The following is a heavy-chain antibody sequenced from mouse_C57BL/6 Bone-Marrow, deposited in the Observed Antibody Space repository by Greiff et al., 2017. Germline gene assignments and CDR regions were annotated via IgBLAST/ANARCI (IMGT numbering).Heavy chain of an antibody. CDR1: GYTFTSYW. Sequence: QVQLQQPGAELVKPGASVKLSCKASGYTFTSYWMHWVKQRPGQGLEWIGMIHPNSGSTNYNEKFKSKATLTVDKSSSTAYMQLSSLTSEDSAVYYCARLGGYYPYFDVWGTGTTVTVSS. CDR3: ARLGGYYPYFDV. D-gene: IGHD2-3*01. V-gene: IGHV1-64*01. J-gene: IGHJ1*03. CDR2: IHPNSGST.